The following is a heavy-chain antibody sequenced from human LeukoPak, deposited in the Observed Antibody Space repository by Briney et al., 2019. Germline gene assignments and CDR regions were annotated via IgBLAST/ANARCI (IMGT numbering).Heavy chain of an antibody. CDR3: ARDRSFSGSYVLPM. D-gene: IGHD1-26*01. CDR2: IYSGGST. J-gene: IGHJ4*02. CDR1: GFTVSSNY. V-gene: IGHV3-53*01. Sequence: PGGSLRLSCAASGFTVSSNYMSWVRQAPGKGLEWVSVIYSGGSTYYADSVKGRFTISRDNSKNTLYLQMNSLRAEDTAVYYCARDRSFSGSYVLPMWGQGTLVTVSS.